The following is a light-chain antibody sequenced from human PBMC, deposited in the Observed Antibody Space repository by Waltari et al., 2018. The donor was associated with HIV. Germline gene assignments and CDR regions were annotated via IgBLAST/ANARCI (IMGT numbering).Light chain of an antibody. CDR1: QTITSN. Sequence: EIVMTQSPATLAVSPGERATLSCRASQTITSNLAWYQHKPGQAPRLLIFCASTRATGIPARFSGSGSGTDFTLTISSLQSEDFAIYYCQQYENWPPFTFGGGTRVEIK. CDR3: QQYENWPPFT. CDR2: CAS. V-gene: IGKV3-15*01. J-gene: IGKJ4*01.